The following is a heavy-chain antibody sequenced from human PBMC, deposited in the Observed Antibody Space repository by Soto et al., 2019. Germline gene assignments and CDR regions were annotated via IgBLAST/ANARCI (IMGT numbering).Heavy chain of an antibody. D-gene: IGHD3-9*01. J-gene: IGHJ5*02. Sequence: EVQLLESGGGLVQPGGSLRLSCAVSGFNFGSYAMTWVRQAPGKGLEWVSSISISGTRPLYADSVKGRFVVSRDNTGDTLLLHMSSLRVKDTAIYYCARDSDTAGYPNSFDPWGQGTQVIVSS. CDR3: ARDSDTAGYPNSFDP. V-gene: IGHV3-23*01. CDR2: ISISGTRP. CDR1: GFNFGSYA.